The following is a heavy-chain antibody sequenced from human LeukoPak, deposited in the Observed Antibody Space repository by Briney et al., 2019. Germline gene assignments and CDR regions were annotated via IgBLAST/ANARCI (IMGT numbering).Heavy chain of an antibody. V-gene: IGHV4-39*07. CDR2: IYYGGST. D-gene: IGHD2-15*01. J-gene: IGHJ4*02. CDR3: GRGLVRYCSGGSCYRTPFDY. CDR1: GGSISSGSYY. Sequence: ASETLSLTCTVSGGSISSGSYYWGWIRQPPGKGLQWIGNIYYGGSTYYNPSLKSRVTISVDTSKNQFSLKLSSVTAADTAVYYCGRGLVRYCSGGSCYRTPFDYWGQGTLVTVSS.